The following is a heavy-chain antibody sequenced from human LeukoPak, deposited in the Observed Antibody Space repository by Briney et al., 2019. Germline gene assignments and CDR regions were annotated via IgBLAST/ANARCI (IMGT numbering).Heavy chain of an antibody. J-gene: IGHJ4*02. V-gene: IGHV1-69*06. CDR2: IIPIFGTA. CDR1: GYTFSGYY. CDR3: ARVVSSGYYQYYFDY. Sequence: SVKVSCKASGYTFSGYYMHWVRQAPGQGLEWMGGIIPIFGTANYAQKFQGRVTITADKSTSTAYMELSSLRSEDTAVYYCARVVSSGYYQYYFDYWGQGTLVTVSS. D-gene: IGHD3-22*01.